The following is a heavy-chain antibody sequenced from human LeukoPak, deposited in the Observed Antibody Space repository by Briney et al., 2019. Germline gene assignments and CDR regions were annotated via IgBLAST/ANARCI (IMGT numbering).Heavy chain of an antibody. V-gene: IGHV4-59*01. CDR3: ARSAPPVRGPPGGYFQH. D-gene: IGHD3-10*01. CDR2: IYYSGST. CDR1: GGSISSYY. Sequence: SETLSLTCTVSGGSISSYYWSWIRQPPGKGLEWIGYIYYSGSTNYNPSLKSRVTISVDTSKNQFSLKLSSVTAADTAVYYCARSAPPVRGPPGGYFQHWGRGTLVTVSS. J-gene: IGHJ1*01.